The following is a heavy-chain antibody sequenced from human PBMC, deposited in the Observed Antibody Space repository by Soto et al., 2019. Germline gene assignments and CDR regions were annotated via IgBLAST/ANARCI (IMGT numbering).Heavy chain of an antibody. CDR2: VGGSDPNS. D-gene: IGHD3-16*01. Sequence: EVQLLESGGGLVQPGGSLRLSCAVSGFTFSSYAMSWVRRAPGKGRDWVSAVGGSDPNSYYADSVKGRFTISRDISKNTLYLQMNSLRDEYTALYYCAKVSVLSPWDVDLWGRGTVVTVSS. CDR3: AKVSVLSPWDVDL. CDR1: GFTFSSYA. J-gene: IGHJ2*01. V-gene: IGHV3-23*01.